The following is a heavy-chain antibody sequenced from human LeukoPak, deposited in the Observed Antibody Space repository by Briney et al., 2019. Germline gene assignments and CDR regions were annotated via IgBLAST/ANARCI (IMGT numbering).Heavy chain of an antibody. CDR1: GFTFSTYE. CDR2: ISSSVTI. J-gene: IGHJ4*02. V-gene: IGHV3-48*03. Sequence: GGSLRLSCAASGFTFSTYEMNWVRQAPGKGLEWVSYISSSVTIYYADSVKGRFTISRDNAKNSLYLQMNSLTAEDTAVYYCARDLRYIVGAAGSDYWGQGTLVTVSS. CDR3: ARDLRYIVGAAGSDY. D-gene: IGHD1-26*01.